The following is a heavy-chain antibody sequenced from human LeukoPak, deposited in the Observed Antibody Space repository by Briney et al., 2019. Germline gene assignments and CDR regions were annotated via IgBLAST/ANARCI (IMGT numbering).Heavy chain of an antibody. V-gene: IGHV1-2*02. J-gene: IGHJ4*02. CDR1: GYTFTDYY. CDR2: INPNSGGT. Sequence: ASVKVSCKASGYTFTDYYMHWVRQAPGQGLEWMGWINPNSGGTNYAQKFQGRVTMTRDTSISTAYMELSRLRSDDTAVYYCARVKYIAAAGPLFGYWGQGTLVTVSS. CDR3: ARVKYIAAAGPLFGY. D-gene: IGHD6-13*01.